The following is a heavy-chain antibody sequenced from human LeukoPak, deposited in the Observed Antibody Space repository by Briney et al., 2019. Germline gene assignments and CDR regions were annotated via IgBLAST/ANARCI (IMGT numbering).Heavy chain of an antibody. D-gene: IGHD3-3*01. CDR3: ARGRASYDFWSGYLFDY. V-gene: IGHV4-34*01. CDR2: INHSGST. CDR1: GGPFSGHY. Sequence: SETLSLTCAVYGGPFSGHYWIWLRQSPEKGVEWIGEINHSGSTNYNPALKSRVTISVDTSKNQFSLKLSSVAAADTAVYYCARGRASYDFWSGYLFDYWGQGTLVTVSS. J-gene: IGHJ4*02.